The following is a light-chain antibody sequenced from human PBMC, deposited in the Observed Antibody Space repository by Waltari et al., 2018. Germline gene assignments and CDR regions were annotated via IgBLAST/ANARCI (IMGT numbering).Light chain of an antibody. Sequence: QSGLTQPPSLSAAPGQKVTISCSGTSPNIGNNYVAWYQQIPGTFPKLLIYENYKRPSGIPDRFSGSRSGTSATLVITGLLTGDEADYYCGTWNSSLSGAVFGGGTHLTVL. CDR1: SPNIGNNY. CDR3: GTWNSSLSGAV. CDR2: ENY. V-gene: IGLV1-51*02. J-gene: IGLJ7*01.